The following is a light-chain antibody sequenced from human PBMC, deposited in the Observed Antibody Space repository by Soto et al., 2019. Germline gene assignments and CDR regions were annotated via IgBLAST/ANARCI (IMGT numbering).Light chain of an antibody. Sequence: ALTQPPSASGSPGQSVTISCTGTSSDVGGYNYVSWYQQHPGKAPKLMIYEVSKRPSGVPDRFSGSKSGNTASLTVSGLQAEDEADYYCSSYAGSNNVVFGGGTKLTVL. J-gene: IGLJ2*01. CDR1: SSDVGGYNY. V-gene: IGLV2-8*01. CDR3: SSYAGSNNVV. CDR2: EVS.